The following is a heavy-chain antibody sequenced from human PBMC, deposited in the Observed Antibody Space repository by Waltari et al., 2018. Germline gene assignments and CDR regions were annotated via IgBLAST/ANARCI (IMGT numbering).Heavy chain of an antibody. Sequence: QVQLVQSGAEVKKPGSSVKVSCKASGGTFSSYAISWVRQAPGQGLEWMGGIIPIFGTANYAQKFQGRVTITADEATSTAYMELSSLRSEDTAVYYCARDKGYSSSSPPTLDFDYWGQGTLVTVSS. CDR2: IIPIFGTA. V-gene: IGHV1-69*12. D-gene: IGHD6-6*01. CDR3: ARDKGYSSSSPPTLDFDY. J-gene: IGHJ4*02. CDR1: GGTFSSYA.